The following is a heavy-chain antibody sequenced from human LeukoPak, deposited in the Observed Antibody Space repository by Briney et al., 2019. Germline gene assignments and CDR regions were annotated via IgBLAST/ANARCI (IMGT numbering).Heavy chain of an antibody. V-gene: IGHV1-69*13. CDR1: GGTFSSYA. D-gene: IGHD5-18*01. Sequence: SVKVSCKASGGTFSSYAISWVRQAPGQGLEWMGGIIPIFGTANYAQKFQGRVTITADESTSTAYMELSSLRSEDTAVYYCARGLSGYSYGYRLFDYWGQGTLVTVSS. CDR2: IIPIFGTA. CDR3: ARGLSGYSYGYRLFDY. J-gene: IGHJ4*02.